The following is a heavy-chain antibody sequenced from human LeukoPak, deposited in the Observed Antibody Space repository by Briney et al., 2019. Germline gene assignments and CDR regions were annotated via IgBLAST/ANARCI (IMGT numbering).Heavy chain of an antibody. J-gene: IGHJ6*03. V-gene: IGHV1-18*01. Sequence: GASVKVSCKASGYTFTSYGISWVRQAPGQGLEWMGWISAYNGNTNYAQELQGRATMTTDTSTSTAYMELRSLRSDDTAVYYCARDRELDGYYYYYMDVWGKGTTVTVSS. CDR2: ISAYNGNT. D-gene: IGHD1-26*01. CDR1: GYTFTSYG. CDR3: ARDRELDGYYYYYMDV.